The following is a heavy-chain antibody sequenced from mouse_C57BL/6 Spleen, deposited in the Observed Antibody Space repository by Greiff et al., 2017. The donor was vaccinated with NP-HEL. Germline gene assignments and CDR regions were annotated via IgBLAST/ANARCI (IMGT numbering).Heavy chain of an antibody. D-gene: IGHD1-1*01. Sequence: QVQLQQPGAELVKPGASVKLSCKASGYTFTSYWMHWVKQRPGRGLEWIGRIDPNSGGTKYNEKFKSKATLTVDKPSSTAYMQLSSLTSEDSAVYYCARCPITAVVATDGYFDVWGTGTTVTVSS. CDR1: GYTFTSYW. CDR2: IDPNSGGT. V-gene: IGHV1-72*01. J-gene: IGHJ1*03. CDR3: ARCPITAVVATDGYFDV.